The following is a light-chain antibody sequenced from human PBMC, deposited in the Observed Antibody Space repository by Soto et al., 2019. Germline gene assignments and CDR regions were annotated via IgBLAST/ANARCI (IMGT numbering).Light chain of an antibody. Sequence: DIQMTHYPSTLSASVGYIFTITFRASQSISSWLAWYQQKPGKAPKLLIYKASSLESGVPSRFSGRRSGTEFTLTISSLQPDDFGTYYCQQYESYSPLTFGGGTKVDIK. CDR3: QQYESYSPLT. CDR1: QSISSW. CDR2: KAS. V-gene: IGKV1-5*03. J-gene: IGKJ4*01.